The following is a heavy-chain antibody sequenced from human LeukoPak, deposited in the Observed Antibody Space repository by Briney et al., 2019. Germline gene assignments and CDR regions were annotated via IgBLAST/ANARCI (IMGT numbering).Heavy chain of an antibody. D-gene: IGHD2-15*01. CDR1: GYTFTGYY. J-gene: IGHJ4*02. Sequence: GASVKVSCKASGYTFTGYYMHWVRQAPGQGLEWMGWINPNSGDTNYAQKFQGRVTMTRDTSISTAYMELSRLRSDDTAVYYCARTVPVVVVTATFFDYWGQGTLVTVSS. CDR2: INPNSGDT. V-gene: IGHV1-2*02. CDR3: ARTVPVVVVTATFFDY.